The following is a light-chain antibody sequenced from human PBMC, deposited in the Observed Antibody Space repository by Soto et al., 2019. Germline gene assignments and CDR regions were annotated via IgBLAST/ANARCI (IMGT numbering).Light chain of an antibody. CDR3: QQYGGSPRT. Sequence: EIVLTQSPGTLSLSPGERATLSCRASQTVSSYLAWYQQNPGLAPRLIIYDAATRATGIPDRFSGSGSGTDFTLTISRLEPEDFAVYYCQQYGGSPRTFGQGTKVDIK. CDR2: DAA. V-gene: IGKV3-20*01. CDR1: QTVSSY. J-gene: IGKJ1*01.